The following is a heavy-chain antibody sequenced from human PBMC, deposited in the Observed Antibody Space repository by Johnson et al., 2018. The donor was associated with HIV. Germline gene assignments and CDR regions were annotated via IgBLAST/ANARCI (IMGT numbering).Heavy chain of an antibody. Sequence: VHLVESGGGLVQPGGSLRLSCAASGFTFSSYDMHWVRQATGKGLEWVSAISGSGGSTYYADSVKGRFTISRDNSKNTLYLQMNSLRAEDTAVYYCARDRARWSSGWYNDAFDIWGQGTMVTVSS. CDR2: ISGSGGST. J-gene: IGHJ3*02. CDR1: GFTFSSYD. D-gene: IGHD6-19*01. V-gene: IGHV3-23*04. CDR3: ARDRARWSSGWYNDAFDI.